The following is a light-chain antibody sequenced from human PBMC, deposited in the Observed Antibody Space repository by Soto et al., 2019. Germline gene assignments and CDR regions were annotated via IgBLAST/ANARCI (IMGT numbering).Light chain of an antibody. J-gene: IGKJ5*01. CDR1: QTVSSIH. V-gene: IGKV3-20*01. CDR2: GAS. CDR3: QQYGSSAPIT. Sequence: EIVLTQSPGTLSLSPGESATLPCRSSQTVSSIHLAWYQQKPGQAPRLLIYGASSRATAIPDRFSGSGSGTDFTLTINRLEPEDFAVYYCQQYGSSAPITFGQGTRLEI.